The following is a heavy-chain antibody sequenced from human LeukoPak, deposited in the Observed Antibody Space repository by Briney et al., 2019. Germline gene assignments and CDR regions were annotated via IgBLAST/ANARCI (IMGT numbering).Heavy chain of an antibody. V-gene: IGHV3-30*02. Sequence: GGSLRLSCAASGFTFSSYGMHWVRQAPGKGLEWVAFIRYDGSNKYYADSVKGRFTISRDNSKNTLYLQMNSLRAEDTAVYYCARGSSPQQWLRHRAFDIWGQGTMVTVSS. CDR3: ARGSSPQQWLRHRAFDI. J-gene: IGHJ3*02. CDR1: GFTFSSYG. D-gene: IGHD3-22*01. CDR2: IRYDGSNK.